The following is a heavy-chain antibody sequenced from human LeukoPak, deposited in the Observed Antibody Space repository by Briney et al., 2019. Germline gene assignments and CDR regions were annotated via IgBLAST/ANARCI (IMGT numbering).Heavy chain of an antibody. J-gene: IGHJ4*02. Sequence: SGPTLVNPTQTLTLTCTFSGFSLSTSGVGVGWIRQPPGKDLEWLALIYWNDDKRYGPSLKSRLTITKDTSKNQVVLTMTNMDPVDTATYYCAHNSARWFGELGAFDYWGQGTLVTVSS. V-gene: IGHV2-5*01. CDR1: GFSLSTSGVG. D-gene: IGHD3-10*01. CDR3: AHNSARWFGELGAFDY. CDR2: IYWNDDK.